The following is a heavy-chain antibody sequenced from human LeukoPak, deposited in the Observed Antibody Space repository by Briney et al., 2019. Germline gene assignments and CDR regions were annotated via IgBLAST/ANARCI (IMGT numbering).Heavy chain of an antibody. J-gene: IGHJ4*02. CDR2: ISYDGSNK. CDR3: ARAPYGGRFDY. V-gene: IGHV3-30-3*01. CDR1: GFTFSSYA. Sequence: GGSLRLSCAASGFTFSSYAMHWVRQAPGKGLEWVAVISYDGSNKYYADSVKGRFTISRDNSKNTLYLQMNSLRAEDTAVYYCARAPYGGRFDYWGQGTLVTVSS. D-gene: IGHD4-23*01.